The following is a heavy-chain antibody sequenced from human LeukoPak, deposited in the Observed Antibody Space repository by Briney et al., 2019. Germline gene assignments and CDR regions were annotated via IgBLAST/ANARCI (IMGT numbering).Heavy chain of an antibody. D-gene: IGHD4-23*01. CDR3: ARSRWPEDY. CDR1: GFAFSTYW. V-gene: IGHV3-7*01. Sequence: PGGPLRLSCAASGFAFSTYWASWVRQAPGKGLEWVANINQDGNSQNYVDSVRGRFTISKDNAKNSVYLQMNSLRAEDTAVYYCARSRWPEDYWGQGILVTVS. CDR2: INQDGNSQ. J-gene: IGHJ4*02.